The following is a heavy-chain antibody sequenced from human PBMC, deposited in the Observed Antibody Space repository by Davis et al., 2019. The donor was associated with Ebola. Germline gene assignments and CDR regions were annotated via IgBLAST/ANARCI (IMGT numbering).Heavy chain of an antibody. CDR3: ATLRGGDFFDY. J-gene: IGHJ4*02. Sequence: GESLKISCVTSGFTFSSYAMSWVRQAPGKGLEWVSIIYSGGSTYYADSVKGRFTISRDNSKNTLYLQMNILRAEDTAVYYCATLRGGDFFDYWGQGTLVTVSS. CDR1: GFTFSSYA. CDR2: IYSGGST. V-gene: IGHV3-66*01. D-gene: IGHD1-26*01.